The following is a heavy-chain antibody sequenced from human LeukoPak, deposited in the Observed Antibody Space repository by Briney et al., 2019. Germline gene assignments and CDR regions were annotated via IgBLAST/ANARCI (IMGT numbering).Heavy chain of an antibody. J-gene: IGHJ3*02. CDR1: GFTFSSYA. D-gene: IGHD3-10*01. V-gene: IGHV3-30-3*01. CDR2: ISYDGSNK. Sequence: GGSLRLSCAASGFTFSSYAMHWVRQAPGKGLEWVAVISYDGSNKYYADSVKGRFTISRDNSKNTLYLQMNSLRAEDTAVCYCARVKITMVRGAPHAFDIWGQGTMVTVSS. CDR3: ARVKITMVRGAPHAFDI.